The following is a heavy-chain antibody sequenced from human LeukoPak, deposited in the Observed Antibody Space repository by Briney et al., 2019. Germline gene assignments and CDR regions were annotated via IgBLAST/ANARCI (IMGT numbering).Heavy chain of an antibody. D-gene: IGHD3-10*01. CDR1: GGSISSSSYY. J-gene: IGHJ4*02. CDR3: ASYYGSGSARSYFDY. V-gene: IGHV4-39*07. CDR2: IYYSGST. Sequence: PSETLSLTCTVSGGSISSSSYYWGWIRQPPGKGLEWIGSIYYSGSTYYNPSLKSRVTISVDTSKNQFSLKLSSVTAADTAVYYCASYYGSGSARSYFDYWGQGTLVTVSS.